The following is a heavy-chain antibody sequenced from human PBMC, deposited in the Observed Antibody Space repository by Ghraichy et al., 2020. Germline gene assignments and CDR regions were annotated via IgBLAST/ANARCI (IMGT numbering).Heavy chain of an antibody. D-gene: IGHD3-3*01. CDR3: ARLSGRMTHHYDFWSGYHNFDY. CDR1: GGSISSYY. J-gene: IGHJ4*02. V-gene: IGHV4-4*09. CDR2: IYTSGST. Sequence: SETLSLTCTVSGGSISSYYWSWIRQPPGKGLEWIGYIYTSGSTNYNPSLKSRVTISVDTSKNQFSLKLSSVTAADTAVYYCARLSGRMTHHYDFWSGYHNFDYWGQGTLVTVSS.